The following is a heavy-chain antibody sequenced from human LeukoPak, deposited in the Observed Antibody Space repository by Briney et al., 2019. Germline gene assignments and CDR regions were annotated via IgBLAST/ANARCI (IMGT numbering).Heavy chain of an antibody. CDR1: GGSISSHY. J-gene: IGHJ4*02. D-gene: IGHD4-11*01. CDR2: IYYSGST. CDR3: ARDGHMTTFGY. Sequence: SETLSLTCTVSGGSISSHYWSWIRQPPGKGLEWIGYIYYSGSTNYNPSLKSRVTISVDTSKNQFSLKLSSVTAADTAVYYCARDGHMTTFGYWGQGTLVTVSS. V-gene: IGHV4-59*11.